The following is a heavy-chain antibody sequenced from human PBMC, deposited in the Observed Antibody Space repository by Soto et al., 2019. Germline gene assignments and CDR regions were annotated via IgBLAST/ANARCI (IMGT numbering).Heavy chain of an antibody. Sequence: SETLSLTCTVPGGSISSYYWSWIRQPPGKGLEWIGHIYYSGSTNYNPSLKSRVTISVDTSKNQFSLKLSSVTAADTAVYYCARLGDYTPYYFDYWGQGTLVTVSS. J-gene: IGHJ4*02. CDR3: ARLGDYTPYYFDY. D-gene: IGHD4-17*01. CDR1: GGSISSYY. V-gene: IGHV4-59*08. CDR2: IYYSGST.